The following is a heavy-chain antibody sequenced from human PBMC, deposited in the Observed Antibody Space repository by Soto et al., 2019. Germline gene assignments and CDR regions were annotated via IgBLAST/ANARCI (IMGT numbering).Heavy chain of an antibody. Sequence: GGSLRLSCAASGFTFSSYAMSWVRQAPGKGLEWVSAISGSGGSTYYADSVKGRFTISRDNSKNTLYLQMNSLRAEDTAVYYCAKDRSGYGDYDWFDPWGQGTLVTVSS. V-gene: IGHV3-23*01. D-gene: IGHD4-17*01. CDR1: GFTFSSYA. CDR3: AKDRSGYGDYDWFDP. J-gene: IGHJ5*02. CDR2: ISGSGGST.